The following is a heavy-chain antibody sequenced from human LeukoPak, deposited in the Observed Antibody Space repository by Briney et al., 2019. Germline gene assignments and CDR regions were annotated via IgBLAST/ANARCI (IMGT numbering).Heavy chain of an antibody. CDR2: IYSSGST. CDR3: ARVDSSSWYGGWFDP. V-gene: IGHV4-4*07. J-gene: IGHJ5*02. D-gene: IGHD6-13*01. CDR1: GGSINSFY. Sequence: SETLSLTCTVSGGSINSFYWTWIRQPAGKGLEWIGRIYSSGSTNFNPSLKSRVTMSVDTSKDQFSLRLSSVTAADTAVYYCARVDSSSWYGGWFDPWGQGTLVTVSS.